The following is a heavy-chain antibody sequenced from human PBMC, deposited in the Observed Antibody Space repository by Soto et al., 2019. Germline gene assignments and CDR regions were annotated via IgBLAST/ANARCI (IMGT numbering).Heavy chain of an antibody. Sequence: PGGSLRLSCAASGFSVCSYGVPWVRQAPGKGLEWVAMISYDGTDEYYADSVKGRFTISRDNSKNTLYLQMNSLRAEDTAVYYCATSPRTYFDYWGQGTLVTVSS. J-gene: IGHJ4*02. CDR2: ISYDGTDE. V-gene: IGHV3-30*03. CDR3: ATSPRTYFDY. CDR1: GFSVCSYG.